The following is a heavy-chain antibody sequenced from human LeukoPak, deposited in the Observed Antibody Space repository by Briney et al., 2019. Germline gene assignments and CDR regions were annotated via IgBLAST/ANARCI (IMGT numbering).Heavy chain of an antibody. CDR1: GFTFSDYW. D-gene: IGHD4-23*01. CDR3: ARDLLGGNQGFDY. CDR2: IKEDGSEK. V-gene: IGHV3-7*03. J-gene: IGHJ4*02. Sequence: TGGSLRLSCAASGFTFSDYWMSWVRQAPGKGLEWVANIKEDGSEKYYVDSVKGRFTISRDNAKNSLYLQMNSLRAEDTALYHCARDLLGGNQGFDYWGQGTLVTVSS.